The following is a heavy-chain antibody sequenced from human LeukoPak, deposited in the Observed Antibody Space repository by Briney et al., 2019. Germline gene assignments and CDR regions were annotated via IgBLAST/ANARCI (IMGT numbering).Heavy chain of an antibody. V-gene: IGHV1-2*04. CDR1: GYTFTGYY. CDR3: AGAPPRITAAADLFDP. J-gene: IGHJ5*02. Sequence: ASVKVSCKASGYTFTGYYMHWVRQAPGQGLEWMGWINPNSGGTNYAQKFQGWVTMTRDTSISTAYMELSRLRSDDTAVYYCAGAPPRITAAADLFDPWGQGTLVTVSS. CDR2: INPNSGGT. D-gene: IGHD6-13*01.